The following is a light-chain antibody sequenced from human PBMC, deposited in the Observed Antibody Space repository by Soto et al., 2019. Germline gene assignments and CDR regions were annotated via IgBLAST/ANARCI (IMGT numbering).Light chain of an antibody. CDR1: SSNIGANYD. J-gene: IGLJ1*01. V-gene: IGLV1-40*01. CDR2: GDN. Sequence: QSVLSQPPSVSGAPGQRITISCTGSSSNIGANYDVHWYRQVPGTAPKLLMSGDNNRPSGDADRFSGSKSGTSASLAITRLQAEDEADYYCQSYDSSLNRVFGTGTKVTVL. CDR3: QSYDSSLNRV.